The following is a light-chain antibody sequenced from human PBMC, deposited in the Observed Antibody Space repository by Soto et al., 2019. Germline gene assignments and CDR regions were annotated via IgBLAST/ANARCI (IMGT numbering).Light chain of an antibody. J-gene: IGKJ2*01. CDR2: AAS. Sequence: DIQMTQSPSSLSASVGDRVTITCRASQSISSYLNWYQQKPGKAPKLLIYAASSLQSGVPSRFSGGGSGTDLTLTISSLQPEDFATYYCQQSYSTPQTFGQGTKLEIK. CDR1: QSISSY. V-gene: IGKV1-39*01. CDR3: QQSYSTPQT.